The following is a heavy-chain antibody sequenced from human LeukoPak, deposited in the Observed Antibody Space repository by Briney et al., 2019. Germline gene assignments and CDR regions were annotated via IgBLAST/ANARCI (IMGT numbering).Heavy chain of an antibody. D-gene: IGHD3-22*01. CDR1: GGFISSYY. J-gene: IGHJ2*01. Sequence: SETLSLTCTVSGGFISSYYWSWIRQPPGKGLEWIGYIYYSGSTNHNPSLKSRVTISVDTSKNQFSLKLSSVTAADTAVYYCARLTGGITMIVVAPWYFDLWGRGTLVTVSS. V-gene: IGHV4-59*08. CDR2: IYYSGST. CDR3: ARLTGGITMIVVAPWYFDL.